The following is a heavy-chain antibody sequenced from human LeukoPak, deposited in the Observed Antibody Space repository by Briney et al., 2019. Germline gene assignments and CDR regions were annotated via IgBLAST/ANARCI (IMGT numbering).Heavy chain of an antibody. CDR1: GGPISSRNYY. CDR2: IFYSGYT. Sequence: SDTLSLTCSVSGGPISSRNYYWGRIRQPPGKGLECIGTIFYSGYTYHHPSPKSRVAITVDTSKNQFSLKLSSVTAPDTALYYCARHKGALFGPKDVWGQGTTVTASS. J-gene: IGHJ6*02. D-gene: IGHD3-3*01. V-gene: IGHV4-39*01. CDR3: ARHKGALFGPKDV.